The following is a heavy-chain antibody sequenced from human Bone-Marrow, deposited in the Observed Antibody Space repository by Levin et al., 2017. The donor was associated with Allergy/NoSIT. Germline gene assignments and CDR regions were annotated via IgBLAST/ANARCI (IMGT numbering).Heavy chain of an antibody. CDR3: ARHRGSGRSPGIFYFDF. Sequence: GGSLRLSCAASGFTLTTHGMHWIRRAPGKGLEWVAIMWSDGSNKYYGDSVKGRFTVSRDNSKNTLYLEMNSLRAEDTAVYYCARHRGSGRSPGIFYFDFWGQGTPVTVPS. D-gene: IGHD1-26*01. CDR2: MWSDGSNK. J-gene: IGHJ4*02. V-gene: IGHV3-33*01. CDR1: GFTLTTHG.